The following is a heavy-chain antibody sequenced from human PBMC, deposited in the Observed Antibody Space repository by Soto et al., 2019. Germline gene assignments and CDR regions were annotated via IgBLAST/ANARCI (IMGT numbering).Heavy chain of an antibody. V-gene: IGHV3-74*01. J-gene: IGHJ6*02. D-gene: IGHD2-15*01. Sequence: GGSLRLSCAASGFTFSSYWIHWVRQAPGKGLVWVSRINSDGSTTNYADSAKGRFTISRDNAKNTLYLQMNSLRAEDTAVYYFARGVAGHYAMDVWGQGTTVTVSS. CDR3: ARGVAGHYAMDV. CDR1: GFTFSSYW. CDR2: INSDGSTT.